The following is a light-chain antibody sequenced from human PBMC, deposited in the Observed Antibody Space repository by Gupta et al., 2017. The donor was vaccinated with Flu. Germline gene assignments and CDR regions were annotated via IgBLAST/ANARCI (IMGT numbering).Light chain of an antibody. CDR2: DSN. Sequence: QSVLAQPPSASATHGQRVTITCSGSSSNLGSNAVNWYQHVPGTSTKLLIYDSNKRPAGGTDRGAGSKSGTAAAIAIRELQAEEEADYYCEAGEESRNGNYVFGNGTNGTVL. CDR3: EAGEESRNGNYV. V-gene: IGLV1-44*01. J-gene: IGLJ1*01. CDR1: SSNLGSNA.